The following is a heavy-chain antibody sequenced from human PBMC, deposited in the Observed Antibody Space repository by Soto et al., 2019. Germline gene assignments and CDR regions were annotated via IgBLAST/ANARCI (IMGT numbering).Heavy chain of an antibody. CDR3: AKVSVDTATHYYYYGMDV. CDR2: ISYDGSNK. Sequence: PGGSLRLSCAASGFTFSSYGMHWVRQAPGKGLEWVAVISYDGSNKYYADSVKGRFTISRDNSKNTLYPQMNSLRAEDTAVYYCAKVSVDTATHYYYYGMDVWGQGTTVTVSS. CDR1: GFTFSSYG. D-gene: IGHD5-18*01. V-gene: IGHV3-30*18. J-gene: IGHJ6*02.